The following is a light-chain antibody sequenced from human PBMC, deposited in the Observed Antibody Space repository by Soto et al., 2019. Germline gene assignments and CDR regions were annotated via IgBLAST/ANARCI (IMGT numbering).Light chain of an antibody. J-gene: IGLJ2*01. Sequence: QSALTQPASVSGSPGQSITISCNGTSSDVGGYNYVSWYQQHPDKAPKLMIYEVTNRPSGVSNRFSGSKSGNTASLTISGLQAEDEAEYYCSSYTSHHTHVVFGGGTKRPS. CDR2: EVT. V-gene: IGLV2-14*01. CDR1: SSDVGGYNY. CDR3: SSYTSHHTHVV.